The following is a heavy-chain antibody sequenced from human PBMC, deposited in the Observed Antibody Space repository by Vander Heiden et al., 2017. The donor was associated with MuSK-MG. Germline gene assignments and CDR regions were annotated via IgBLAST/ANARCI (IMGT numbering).Heavy chain of an antibody. CDR2: TYYTSKWYN. Sequence: QVQLHQSGPGLVKPSQTLSLTCAISGDSFSRNTATWNWIRQSPSRGLEWLGRTYYTSKWYNDYAVSVKSRITINPDTSKNQFSMQLNSVTTEDTAVYYCAKAAQNWGRPNWFDPWGQGTMVTVYS. CDR1: GDSFSRNTAT. J-gene: IGHJ5*02. D-gene: IGHD3-16*01. CDR3: AKAAQNWGRPNWFDP. V-gene: IGHV6-1*01.